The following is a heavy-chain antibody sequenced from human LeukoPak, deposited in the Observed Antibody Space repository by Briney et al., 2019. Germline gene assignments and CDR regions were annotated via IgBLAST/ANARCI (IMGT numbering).Heavy chain of an antibody. J-gene: IGHJ4*02. V-gene: IGHV3-48*03. CDR1: GFTFSSYE. CDR2: ISSSGSTI. Sequence: EGSLRLSCAASGFTFSSYEMNWVRQAPGKGLEWVSYISSSGSTIYYADSVKGRFTIIRDNAKNSLYLQMTSLGADDTAVYYCARLGHIAAAGTVDYWGLGTLVIVSS. D-gene: IGHD6-13*01. CDR3: ARLGHIAAAGTVDY.